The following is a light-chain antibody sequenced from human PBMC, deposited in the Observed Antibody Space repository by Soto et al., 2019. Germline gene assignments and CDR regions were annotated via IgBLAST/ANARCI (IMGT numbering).Light chain of an antibody. Sequence: DIQMTQSPSTLSGSVGDRVTITCRASQSISTWLAWYQQRPGKAPKLLIFDASSLESGVPSRFSGSGSGTEFTLTISSLQSDDFATYFCQQYNTYSKTFGQGTKVDI. J-gene: IGKJ1*01. CDR2: DAS. CDR3: QQYNTYSKT. CDR1: QSISTW. V-gene: IGKV1-5*01.